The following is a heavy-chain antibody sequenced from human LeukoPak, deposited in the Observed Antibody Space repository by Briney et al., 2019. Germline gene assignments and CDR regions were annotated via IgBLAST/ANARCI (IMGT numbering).Heavy chain of an antibody. J-gene: IGHJ4*02. CDR2: ISSSSSTI. Sequence: GRSLRLSCAAFGFTFSSYSMNWVRQAPGKGLEWVSYISSSSSTIYYADSVKGRFTISRDNAKNSLYLQMNSLRDEDTAVYYCARTLITMVRHFDYWGQGTLVTVSS. D-gene: IGHD3-10*01. CDR1: GFTFSSYS. CDR3: ARTLITMVRHFDY. V-gene: IGHV3-48*02.